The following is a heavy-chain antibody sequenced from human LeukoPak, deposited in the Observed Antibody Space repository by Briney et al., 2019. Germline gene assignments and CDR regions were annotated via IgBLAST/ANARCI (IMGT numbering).Heavy chain of an antibody. D-gene: IGHD3-3*01. CDR3: ARDFRFLEDY. CDR1: GFTFNDYW. J-gene: IGHJ4*02. CDR2: IKTDGSAM. V-gene: IGHV3-74*03. Sequence: GGSLRLSCVGSGFTFNDYWIHWVRQAPGKGLVWVSAIKTDGSAMKYADSVKGRFTISRDNAKNSLYLQMNSLRAEDTAVYYCARDFRFLEDYRGQGTLVTVSS.